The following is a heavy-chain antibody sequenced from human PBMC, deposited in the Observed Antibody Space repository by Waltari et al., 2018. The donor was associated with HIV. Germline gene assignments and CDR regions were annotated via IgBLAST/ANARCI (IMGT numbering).Heavy chain of an antibody. CDR1: GFTFGDYA. Sequence: EVQLVESGGGLVQPGRSLRLSCTASGFTFGDYAMRWFRQAPGQGLEWVGFIRSKAYGGTTEYAASVKGRFTISRDDSKNIAYLQMNSLKTEDTAVYYCTREGRPIRSSAAGNLLDYWGQGTLVTVSS. J-gene: IGHJ4*02. CDR3: TREGRPIRSSAAGNLLDY. V-gene: IGHV3-49*03. CDR2: IRSKAYGGTT. D-gene: IGHD6-13*01.